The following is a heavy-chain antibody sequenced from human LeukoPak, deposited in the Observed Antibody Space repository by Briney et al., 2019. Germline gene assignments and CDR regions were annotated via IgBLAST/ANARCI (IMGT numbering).Heavy chain of an antibody. Sequence: SVKVSCKASGGTFSSYAISWVRQAPGQGLEWMGGIIPIFGTANYAQKFQGRVTITADESTSTAYMQLSSLRSEDTAVYYCARRPLYDSSGYYFDYWGQGTLVTVSS. CDR2: IIPIFGTA. CDR1: GGTFSSYA. D-gene: IGHD3-22*01. CDR3: ARRPLYDSSGYYFDY. V-gene: IGHV1-69*13. J-gene: IGHJ4*02.